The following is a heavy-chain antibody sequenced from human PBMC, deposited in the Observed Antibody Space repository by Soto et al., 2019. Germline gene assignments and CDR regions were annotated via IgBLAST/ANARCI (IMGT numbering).Heavy chain of an antibody. Sequence: SVKVSCKASGGTFSSYAISWVRQAPGQGLEWMGGIIPIFGTANYAQKFRGRVTMTTDTSTNTAYMDLRSLRSDDTAVYYCARHNSQWPNWFDPWGQGTPVTVSS. J-gene: IGHJ5*02. CDR2: IIPIFGTA. CDR1: GGTFSSYA. CDR3: ARHNSQWPNWFDP. V-gene: IGHV1-69*05. D-gene: IGHD1-1*01.